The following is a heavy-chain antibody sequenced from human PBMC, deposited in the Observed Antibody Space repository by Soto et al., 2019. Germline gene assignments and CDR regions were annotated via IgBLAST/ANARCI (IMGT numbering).Heavy chain of an antibody. CDR3: AADLAVAGTMIVGAFDI. CDR2: IVVGSGNT. V-gene: IGHV1-58*02. J-gene: IGHJ3*02. CDR1: GFTFTSSA. D-gene: IGHD6-19*01. Sequence: QMQLVQSGPEVKKPGTSVKVSCKASGFTFTSSAMQWVRQARGQRLEWIGWIVVGSGNTNYAQKFQERVTITRDMSTSTAYMELSSLRSEGTAVYYCAADLAVAGTMIVGAFDIWGQGTMVTVSS.